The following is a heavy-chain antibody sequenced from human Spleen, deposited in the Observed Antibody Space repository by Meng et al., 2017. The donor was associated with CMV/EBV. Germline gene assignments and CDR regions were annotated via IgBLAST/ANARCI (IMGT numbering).Heavy chain of an antibody. D-gene: IGHD3-10*01. J-gene: IGHJ6*02. CDR2: IRYDGSNK. CDR3: AKDGSYYYGLGTAWDYYYYGMDV. V-gene: IGHV3-30*02. Sequence: GESLKISCAASGFTFSSYCMHWVRQAPGKGLEWVAFIRYDGSNKYYADSVKGRFTISRDNSKNTLYLQMNSLRAEDTAVYYCAKDGSYYYGLGTAWDYYYYGMDVWGQGTTVTVSS. CDR1: GFTFSSYC.